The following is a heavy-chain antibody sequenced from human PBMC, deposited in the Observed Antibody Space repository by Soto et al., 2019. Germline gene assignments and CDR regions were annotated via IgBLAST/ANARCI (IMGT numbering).Heavy chain of an antibody. CDR2: IWYDGSNK. CDR3: ARGDGYNYYYYGMDV. D-gene: IGHD5-12*01. Sequence: QVQLVESGGGVVQPGRSLRLSCAASGFTFSSYGMHWVRQAPGKGLEWVAVIWYDGSNKYYADSVKGRFTISRDNSKNTLYLQMNSLRAEDTAVYYCARGDGYNYYYYGMDVWGQGTTVTVSS. J-gene: IGHJ6*02. V-gene: IGHV3-33*01. CDR1: GFTFSSYG.